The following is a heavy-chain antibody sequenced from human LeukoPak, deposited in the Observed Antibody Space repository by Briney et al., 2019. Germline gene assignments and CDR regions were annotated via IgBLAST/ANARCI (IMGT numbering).Heavy chain of an antibody. Sequence: GGSLRLSCEASGFPFSRYVMSWVRQAPGKGLGWIAYINHNAEMILYADFVKGRFTISRDNAKNSLYLQMTALRDEDTARYYCARDHDWAFDLWGQGTLVTVSS. CDR3: ARDHDWAFDL. CDR1: GFPFSRYV. V-gene: IGHV3-48*02. D-gene: IGHD3-9*01. CDR2: INHNAEMI. J-gene: IGHJ4*02.